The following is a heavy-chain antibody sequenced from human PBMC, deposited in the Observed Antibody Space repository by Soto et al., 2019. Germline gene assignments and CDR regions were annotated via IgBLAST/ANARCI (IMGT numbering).Heavy chain of an antibody. CDR1: GGSISSSSYF. J-gene: IGHJ4*02. Sequence: QLQLQESGPGLVKPSETLSLTCTVSGGSISSSSYFWGWIRQSPGKGLEWIGSIYYSGSTYYNPSLKSRVTISVEPSKNKFSLKLTSVTAADTAVYYCARHAGGYYSYFDYWGQGTLVTVSS. D-gene: IGHD3-22*01. CDR2: IYYSGST. V-gene: IGHV4-39*01. CDR3: ARHAGGYYSYFDY.